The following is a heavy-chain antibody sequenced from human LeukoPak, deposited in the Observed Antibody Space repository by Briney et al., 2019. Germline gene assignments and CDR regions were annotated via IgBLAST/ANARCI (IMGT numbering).Heavy chain of an antibody. CDR3: ARLSSDWDYGMDV. D-gene: IGHD6-19*01. Sequence: DSVKVSCKASGYTFIGYYLHWVRQAPGHGPEWMGWINPNRGDTNYAQKFQGRVTMTRDTSISTAYMELSRLTSDDTAVYYCARLSSDWDYGMDVWGQGTTVTVSS. J-gene: IGHJ6*02. CDR2: INPNRGDT. V-gene: IGHV1-2*02. CDR1: GYTFIGYY.